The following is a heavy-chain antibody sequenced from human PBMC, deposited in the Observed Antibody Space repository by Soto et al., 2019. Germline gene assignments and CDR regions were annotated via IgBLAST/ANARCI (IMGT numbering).Heavy chain of an antibody. J-gene: IGHJ4*02. V-gene: IGHV1-2*02. CDR2: INTDTGGT. CDR3: ARDPIGGGAPYYADY. CDR1: GYTFTGYY. D-gene: IGHD3-16*01. Sequence: QVQLVQSGAEVKKPGASVKVSCKASGYTFTGYYMHWVRQAPGQGLEWMGWINTDTGGTNYAHKFQGRVTITRDTSISTAYMELSGLTSDHTAVYYCARDPIGGGAPYYADYWGQGTLVTVSS.